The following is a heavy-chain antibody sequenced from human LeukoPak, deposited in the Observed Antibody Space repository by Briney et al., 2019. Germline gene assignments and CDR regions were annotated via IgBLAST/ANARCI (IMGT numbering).Heavy chain of an antibody. D-gene: IGHD4-17*01. Sequence: GRSLRLSCAASGFTFSSYAMHWVRQAPGKGLEWVAVISYDGSNKYYADSVKGRFTISRDNSKNTLYLQMNSLRAEDTAVYYCARDPRPHDYGDYEGIDYWGQETLVTVSS. CDR3: ARDPRPHDYGDYEGIDY. CDR1: GFTFSSYA. J-gene: IGHJ4*02. V-gene: IGHV3-30-3*01. CDR2: ISYDGSNK.